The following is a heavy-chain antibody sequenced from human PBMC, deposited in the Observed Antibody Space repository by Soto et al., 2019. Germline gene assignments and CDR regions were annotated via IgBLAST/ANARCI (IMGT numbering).Heavy chain of an antibody. CDR2: ISYDGSNK. D-gene: IGHD2-21*01. CDR3: ATHPIDCGGDCYPTDY. V-gene: IGHV3-30*03. J-gene: IGHJ4*02. Sequence: GGSLRLSCAASGFTFSSYGMHWVRQAPGKGLEWVAVISYDGSNKYYADSVKGRFTISRDNSKNTLYLKMNSLRAEDTAVYYCATHPIDCGGDCYPTDYWGQGTLVTVSS. CDR1: GFTFSSYG.